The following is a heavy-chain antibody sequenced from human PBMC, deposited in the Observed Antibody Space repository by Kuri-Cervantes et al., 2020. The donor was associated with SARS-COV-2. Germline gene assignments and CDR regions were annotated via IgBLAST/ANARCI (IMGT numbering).Heavy chain of an antibody. D-gene: IGHD6-19*01. CDR2: ISWNSGSI. CDR1: GFTFDDYA. CDR3: AKERGYSSGLDY. V-gene: IGHV3-9*03. Sequence: GGSLRLSCAASGFTFDDYAMHWVRQAPGKGLEWVSGISWNSGSIGYADSVKGRFTISRDNAKNSLYLQMNSLRAEDMALYYCAKERGYSSGLDYWGQGTLVTVSS. J-gene: IGHJ4*02.